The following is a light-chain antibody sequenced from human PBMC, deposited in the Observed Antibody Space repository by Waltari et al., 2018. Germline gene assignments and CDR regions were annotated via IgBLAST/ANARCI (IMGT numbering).Light chain of an antibody. J-gene: IGLJ3*02. CDR3: SSYAGSNNFV. V-gene: IGLV2-8*01. CDR2: DVS. Sequence: APPTPPPVSSWPPQQSVTISCRATSDDVGGYYFASWYQHHPGKAPKLMIYDVSRRPSGVPDRFSGSKSGNTASLTVSGLQAEDEADYYCSSYAGSNNFVFGGGTKLTVL. CDR1: SDDVGGYYF.